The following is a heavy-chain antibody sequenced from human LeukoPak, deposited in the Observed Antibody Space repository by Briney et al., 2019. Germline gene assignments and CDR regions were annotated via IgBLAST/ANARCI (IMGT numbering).Heavy chain of an antibody. CDR3: ATWRAAKTGFDY. D-gene: IGHD1-1*01. CDR2: INHSGST. V-gene: IGHV4-34*01. J-gene: IGHJ4*02. CDR1: GGSFSGYY. Sequence: SETLSLTCAVYGGSFSGYYWSWIRQPPGKGLEWIGEINHSGSTNYNPSLKSRVTISVDTSKNQFSLKLSSVTAADTAVYYCATWRAAKTGFDYWGQGTLVTVSS.